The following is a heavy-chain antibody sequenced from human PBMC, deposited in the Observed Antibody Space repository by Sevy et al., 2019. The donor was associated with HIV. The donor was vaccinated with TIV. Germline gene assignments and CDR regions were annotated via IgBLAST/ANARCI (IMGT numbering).Heavy chain of an antibody. CDR2: IYYSGST. CDR3: ARSIDRRVHFDY. Sequence: SETLSLTCTVSGGSISSGGYYWSWIRQHPGKGLEWIGCIYYSGSTYYNPSLKSRVTISVDTSKNQFSLKLSSVTAADTAVYYCARSIDRRVHFDYWGQGTLVTVSS. CDR1: GGSISSGGYY. J-gene: IGHJ4*02. D-gene: IGHD3-10*01. V-gene: IGHV4-31*03.